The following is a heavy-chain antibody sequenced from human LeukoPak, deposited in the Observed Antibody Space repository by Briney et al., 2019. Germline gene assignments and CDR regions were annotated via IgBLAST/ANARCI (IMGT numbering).Heavy chain of an antibody. CDR3: AREGYYDSSGDHYYGMDV. CDR1: GYTSTSYY. CDR2: IILSGVST. J-gene: IGHJ6*02. V-gene: IGHV1-46*01. Sequence: ASVKVSCKASGYTSTSYYMHWVRQAPGQGLEWMGIIILSGVSTIYAQKFQGRVSMTRDTSTSTVYLELSSLRSEDTAVYYCAREGYYDSSGDHYYGMDVWGQGTTVTVSS. D-gene: IGHD3-22*01.